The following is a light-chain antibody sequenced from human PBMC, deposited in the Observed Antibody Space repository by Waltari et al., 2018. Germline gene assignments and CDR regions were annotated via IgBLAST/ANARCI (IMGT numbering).Light chain of an antibody. CDR3: SSWDGSLGGVI. CDR1: NYNIGTHY. Sequence: QSVLSQPPSASGTPGQTVTISCSGSNYNIGTHYVYWYHQLPGTAPKLLIYRNNQRPSGVPDRFSGSKSGTSASLAISGLWSDDEADYYCSSWDGSLGGVIFGGGTKLTVL. J-gene: IGLJ2*01. CDR2: RNN. V-gene: IGLV1-47*03.